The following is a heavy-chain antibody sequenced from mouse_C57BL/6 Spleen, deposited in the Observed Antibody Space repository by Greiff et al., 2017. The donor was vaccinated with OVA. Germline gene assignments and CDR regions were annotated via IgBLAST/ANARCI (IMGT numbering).Heavy chain of an antibody. Sequence: QVQLQQSGAELVRPGASVKLSCKASGYTFTDYYINWVKQRPGQGLEWIARIYPGSGNTYYNEKFKGKATLTAEKSSSTAYMQLSSLTSEDSAVYFCARKLGRVYAMDYWGQGTSVTVSS. CDR1: GYTFTDYY. J-gene: IGHJ4*01. CDR3: ARKLGRVYAMDY. D-gene: IGHD4-1*01. CDR2: IYPGSGNT. V-gene: IGHV1-76*01.